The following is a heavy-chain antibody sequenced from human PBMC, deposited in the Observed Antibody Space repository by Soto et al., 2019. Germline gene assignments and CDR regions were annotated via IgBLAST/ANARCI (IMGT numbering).Heavy chain of an antibody. CDR2: LLGSGAFT. J-gene: IGHJ6*02. V-gene: IGHV3-23*01. Sequence: EVQLLQSGGGLVQPGGSLRLSCAASGFTFSNYALHWVRQAPGKGLEWVAGLLGSGAFTYYADSITGRFPIARDRSKNTQYLQRNSLRADDTAVYYGAKAGAGTAGGNYFRYGRDVWGQGTTVTVSS. CDR3: AKAGAGTAGGNYFRYGRDV. D-gene: IGHD3-16*01. CDR1: GFTFSNYA.